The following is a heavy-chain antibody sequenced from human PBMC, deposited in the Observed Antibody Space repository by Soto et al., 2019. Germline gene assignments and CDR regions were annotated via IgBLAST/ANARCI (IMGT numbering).Heavy chain of an antibody. J-gene: IGHJ3*01. D-gene: IGHD3-10*01. CDR2: ISAYNGNT. V-gene: IGHV1-18*01. CDR1: GYTFTSYG. Sequence: ASVKVSCKASGYTFTSYGISWVRQAPGQGLEWMGWISAYNGNTNYAQKLQGRVTMTTDTSTSTAYMELRSLRSDDTAVYYCARVSSFYGSGSYHHAFDFWGQGTMVTVSS. CDR3: ARVSSFYGSGSYHHAFDF.